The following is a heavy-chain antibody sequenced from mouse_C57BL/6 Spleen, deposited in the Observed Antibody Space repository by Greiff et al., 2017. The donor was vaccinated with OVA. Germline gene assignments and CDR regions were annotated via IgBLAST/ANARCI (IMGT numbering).Heavy chain of an antibody. D-gene: IGHD4-1*01. CDR2: INPGSGGT. CDR3: ARSGNGSY. V-gene: IGHV1-54*01. J-gene: IGHJ3*01. Sequence: QVQLKESGAELVRPGTSVKVSCKASGYAFTNYLIEWVKQRPGQGLEWIGVINPGSGGTNYNEKFKGKATLTADKSSSTAYMQLSSLTSEDSAVYCCARSGNGSYWGQGTLVTVSA. CDR1: GYAFTNYL.